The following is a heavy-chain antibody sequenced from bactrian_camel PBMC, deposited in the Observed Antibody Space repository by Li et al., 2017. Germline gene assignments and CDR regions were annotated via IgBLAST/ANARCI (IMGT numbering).Heavy chain of an antibody. CDR2: INSGGTT. CDR1: APIFSRDA. J-gene: IGHJ4*01. D-gene: IGHD2*01. V-gene: IGHV3S40*01. CDR3: AAALFSGGHYSASYKY. Sequence: VQLVESGGGLVQPGESLRLSCLASAPIFSRDAMMWVRQAQGKGLEWVSAINSGGTTYYADSVKGRFTTSRDVAKDLLYLQMDTLKPEDTAMYYCAAALFSGGHYSASYKYWGQGTQVTVS.